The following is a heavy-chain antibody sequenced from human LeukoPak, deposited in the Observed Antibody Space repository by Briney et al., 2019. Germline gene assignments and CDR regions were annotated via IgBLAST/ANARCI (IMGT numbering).Heavy chain of an antibody. Sequence: SETLSLTCSVSGGSISSSSYYWGWIRRPPGKGLEWIASIYYSGTTHYNPSLKSRVTMSVDTSKNQFSLKLSAVTAADTAVYYCTRQFHGSGYVDDLWGQGTLVTVSS. CDR3: TRQFHGSGYVDDL. D-gene: IGHD5-12*01. J-gene: IGHJ5*02. CDR2: IYYSGTT. CDR1: GGSISSSSYY. V-gene: IGHV4-39*01.